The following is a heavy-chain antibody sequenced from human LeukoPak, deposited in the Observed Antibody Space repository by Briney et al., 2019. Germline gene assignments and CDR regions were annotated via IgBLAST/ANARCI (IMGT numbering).Heavy chain of an antibody. Sequence: SETLSLTCTVPGGSISTYYWSWIRQPAGKGLEWIGRIYTGGSTNYNPSLKSRVTMSVDTSKNQFSLKLSSVTAADTAVYYCAGEATSVYDYWGQGTLVTVSS. J-gene: IGHJ4*02. CDR2: IYTGGST. V-gene: IGHV4-4*07. CDR3: AGEATSVYDY. D-gene: IGHD4-11*01. CDR1: GGSISTYY.